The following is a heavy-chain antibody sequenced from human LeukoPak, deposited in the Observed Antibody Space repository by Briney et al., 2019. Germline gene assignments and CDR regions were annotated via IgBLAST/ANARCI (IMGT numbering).Heavy chain of an antibody. J-gene: IGHJ6*02. V-gene: IGHV3-30*18. CDR3: AKSLWFGESLNYYYGMDV. D-gene: IGHD3-10*01. CDR1: GFTFSSYG. Sequence: GRSLRLSCEASGFTFSSYGMHWVRQVPGKGLEWVAFISYDGSNKYYADSVKGRFTIPRDNSKNTLYLQMNSLRAEDTAVYYCAKSLWFGESLNYYYGMDVWGQGTTVTVSS. CDR2: ISYDGSNK.